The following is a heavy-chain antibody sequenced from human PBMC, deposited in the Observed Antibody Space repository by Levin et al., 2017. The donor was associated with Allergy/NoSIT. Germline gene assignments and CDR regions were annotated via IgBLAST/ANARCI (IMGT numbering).Heavy chain of an antibody. CDR3: ARVMNRWYFDY. Sequence: SETLSLTCTVSGGSILSSAYYWAWIRQPPGRGLEWVGSFYSSGSTYYNPSLKSRVTISVDTSRNHFSLKANSVTAADTAVYYCARVMNRWYFDYWGQGTLVTVSS. CDR1: GGSILSSAYY. D-gene: IGHD5-24*01. J-gene: IGHJ4*02. CDR2: FYSSGST. V-gene: IGHV4-39*07.